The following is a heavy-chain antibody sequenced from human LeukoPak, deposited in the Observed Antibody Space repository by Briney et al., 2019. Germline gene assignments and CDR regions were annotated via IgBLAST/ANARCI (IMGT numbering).Heavy chain of an antibody. CDR3: ARDPGVTRRARYNRFDY. CDR1: GFNVSSNY. D-gene: IGHD5-24*01. J-gene: IGHJ4*02. V-gene: IGHV3-66*01. Sequence: QPGGSLRRSCAASGFNVSSNYMSWVRQAPGKGLEWVSVPHSGGSTDYADSVKGGFTISGDNSKNTLYLQMNRLRAEDTAVYYCARDPGVTRRARYNRFDYWGQGTLVTVSS. CDR2: PHSGGST.